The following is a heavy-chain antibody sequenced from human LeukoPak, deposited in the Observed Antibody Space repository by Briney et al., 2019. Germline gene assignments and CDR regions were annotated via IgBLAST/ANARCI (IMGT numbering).Heavy chain of an antibody. J-gene: IGHJ4*02. V-gene: IGHV3-30-3*01. CDR2: ISYDGSNK. D-gene: IGHD4-17*01. Sequence: PGRSLRLSCAASGFTFTSSAMHWVRQAPGKGLEWVAVISYDGSNKYYADSVKGRFTISRDNSKNTLYLQMNSLRAEDTAVYYCARESVLRYYFDYWGQGTLVTVSS. CDR3: ARESVLRYYFDY. CDR1: GFTFTSSA.